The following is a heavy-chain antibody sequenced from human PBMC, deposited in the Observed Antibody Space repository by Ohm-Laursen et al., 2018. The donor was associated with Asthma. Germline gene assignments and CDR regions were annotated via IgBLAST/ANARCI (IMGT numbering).Heavy chain of an antibody. Sequence: SLRLSCTASGFTFNRYAIHWVRQAPGEGLEWVAVISYDGSHKYYADSVKGRFTISRDNSKNTLYLQMNSLRAEDTAVYYCAKGYYYDSSGYYYWGQGTLVTVSS. CDR3: AKGYYYDSSGYYY. V-gene: IGHV3-30-3*02. CDR2: ISYDGSHK. CDR1: GFTFNRYA. D-gene: IGHD3-22*01. J-gene: IGHJ4*02.